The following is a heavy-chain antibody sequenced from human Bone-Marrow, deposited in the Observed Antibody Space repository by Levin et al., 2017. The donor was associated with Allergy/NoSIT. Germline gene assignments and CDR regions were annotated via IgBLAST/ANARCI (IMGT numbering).Heavy chain of an antibody. Sequence: GGSRRLSCAASGLSLGNFAMDWVRQAPGKGLEWVSSISKNGDTYYADSVKGRFTMSRDNAKDTVFLHMNNLSGDDTAVYYCAREPLGVSMVVERAWFDPWGQGTQVTVSS. CDR1: GLSLGNFA. CDR2: ISKNGDT. CDR3: AREPLGVSMVVERAWFDP. D-gene: IGHD2-2*01. J-gene: IGHJ5*02. V-gene: IGHV3-23*01.